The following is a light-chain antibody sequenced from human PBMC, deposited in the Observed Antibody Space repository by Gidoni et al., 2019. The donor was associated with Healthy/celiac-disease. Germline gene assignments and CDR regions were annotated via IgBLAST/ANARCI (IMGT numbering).Light chain of an antibody. J-gene: IGKJ2*01. CDR2: AAS. V-gene: IGKV1-39*01. CDR1: QSISSY. Sequence: DIQMTQSPSSLSASVGDRVTITCRASQSISSYLNWYQQKPGKAPKLLIYAASSLQSGVPSRFSGSGSGTDFTLTISSLQPEDFATYYCQQSYSTPYMYXVXQGTXLEIK. CDR3: QQSYSTPYMYX.